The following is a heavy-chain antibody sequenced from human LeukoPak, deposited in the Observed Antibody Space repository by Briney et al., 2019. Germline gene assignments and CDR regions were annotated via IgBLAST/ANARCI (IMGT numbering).Heavy chain of an antibody. CDR2: IYYSGST. V-gene: IGHV4-59*01. CDR3: ARSSGWYGAFDI. Sequence: SETLSLTCTVSGGSISSYYWSWIRQPPGKGLEWIGCIYYSGSTNYNPSLKSRVTISVDTSKNQFSLKLSSVTAADTAVYYCARSSGWYGAFDIWGQGTMVTVSS. D-gene: IGHD6-19*01. CDR1: GGSISSYY. J-gene: IGHJ3*02.